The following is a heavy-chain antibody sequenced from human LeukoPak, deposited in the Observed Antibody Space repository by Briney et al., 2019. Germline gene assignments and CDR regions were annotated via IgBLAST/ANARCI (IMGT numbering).Heavy chain of an antibody. D-gene: IGHD3-22*01. V-gene: IGHV3-11*01. J-gene: IGHJ4*02. CDR3: RVLYYYDSSGFRRLLDY. CDR2: ISSSGSTI. CDR1: GFTFSDYY. Sequence: GGSLRLSCAASGFTFSDYYMSWIRQAPGKGLEWGSYISSSGSTIYYADSVKGRFTISRDNAKNSLYLQMNSLRAEDTAVYYCRVLYYYDSSGFRRLLDYWGQGTLVTVSS.